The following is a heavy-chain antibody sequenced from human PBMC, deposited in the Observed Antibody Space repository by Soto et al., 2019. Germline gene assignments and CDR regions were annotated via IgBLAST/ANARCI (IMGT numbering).Heavy chain of an antibody. V-gene: IGHV1-69*02. D-gene: IGHD3-9*01. Sequence: SVKVSCKASGGTFSSYTISWVRQAPGQGLEWMGRIIPILGIANYAQKFQGGVTITADKSTSTAYMELSSLRSEDTAVYYCAPQAGYYQENNWFDPWGQGTLVNGSS. J-gene: IGHJ5*02. CDR3: APQAGYYQENNWFDP. CDR1: GGTFSSYT. CDR2: IIPILGIA.